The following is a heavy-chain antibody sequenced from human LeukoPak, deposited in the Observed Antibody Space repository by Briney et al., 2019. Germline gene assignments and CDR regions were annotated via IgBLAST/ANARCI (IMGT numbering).Heavy chain of an antibody. CDR1: GFTFSSYA. D-gene: IGHD4-17*01. CDR2: ISYDGSNK. CDR3: ASLTTVTTPRNWFDP. J-gene: IGHJ5*02. V-gene: IGHV3-30*04. Sequence: SGGSLRLSCAASGFTFSSYAMHWVRRAPGKGLGWVAVISYDGSNKYYADSVKGRFTISRDNSKNTLYLQMNSLRAEDTAVYYCASLTTVTTPRNWFDPWGQGTLVTVSS.